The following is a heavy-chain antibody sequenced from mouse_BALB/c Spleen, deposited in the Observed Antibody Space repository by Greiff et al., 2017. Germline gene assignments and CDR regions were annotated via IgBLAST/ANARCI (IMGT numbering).Heavy chain of an antibody. J-gene: IGHJ3*01. CDR1: GFTFSSFG. V-gene: IGHV5-17*02. CDR2: ISSGSSTI. D-gene: IGHD2-1*01. CDR3: ARSGGNYLWFAY. Sequence: EVHLVESGGGLVQPGGSRKLSCAASGFTFSSFGMHWVRQAPEKGPEWVAYISSGSSTIYYADTVKGRFTISRDNPKNTLFLQMTSLRSEDTAMYYCARSGGNYLWFAYWGQGTLVTVSA.